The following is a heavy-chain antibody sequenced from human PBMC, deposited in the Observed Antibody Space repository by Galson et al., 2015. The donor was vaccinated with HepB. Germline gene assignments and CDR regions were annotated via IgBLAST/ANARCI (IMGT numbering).Heavy chain of an antibody. V-gene: IGHV3-23*01. CDR2: ISGSGGST. Sequence: SLRLSCAASGFTFSSYAMSWVRQAPGKGLEWVSAISGSGGSTYYADSVKGRFTISRDNSKNTLYLQMNSLRAEDTAVYYCAKIPGGSGSYYMNYGMDVWGQGTTVTVSS. CDR3: AKIPGGSGSYYMNYGMDV. CDR1: GFTFSSYA. J-gene: IGHJ6*02. D-gene: IGHD3-10*01.